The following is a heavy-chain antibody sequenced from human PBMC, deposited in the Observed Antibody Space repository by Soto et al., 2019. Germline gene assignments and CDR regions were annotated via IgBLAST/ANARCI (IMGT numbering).Heavy chain of an antibody. Sequence: SQTLSLTCATSGDSVSSNSAAWNLIRQSPSRGLEWLGRTYYRSKWYNDYAVSVKSRITINPDTSKNQFSLQLNSVTPEDTAVYYCARDPHLEYSSSSFDYWGQGTLVTVSS. V-gene: IGHV6-1*01. CDR3: ARDPHLEYSSSSFDY. CDR2: TYYRSKWYN. D-gene: IGHD6-6*01. CDR1: GDSVSSNSAA. J-gene: IGHJ4*02.